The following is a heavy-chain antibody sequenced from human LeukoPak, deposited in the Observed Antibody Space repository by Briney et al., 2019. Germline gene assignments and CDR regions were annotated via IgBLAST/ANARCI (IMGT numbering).Heavy chain of an antibody. CDR1: GGSFSGYY. D-gene: IGHD6-13*01. Sequence: SETLSLTCAVYGGSFSGYYGSWIRQPPGKGLEWIGEINHSGSTNYNPSLKSRVTISVDTSKNQFSLKLSSVTAADTAVYYCARGERAADCHFDYWGQGTLVTVSS. J-gene: IGHJ4*02. V-gene: IGHV4-34*01. CDR3: ARGERAADCHFDY. CDR2: INHSGST.